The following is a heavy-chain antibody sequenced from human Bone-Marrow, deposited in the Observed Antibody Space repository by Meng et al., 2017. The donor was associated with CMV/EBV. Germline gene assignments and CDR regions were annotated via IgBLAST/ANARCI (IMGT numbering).Heavy chain of an antibody. Sequence: WVRQAPGQGLEWLGRTYYRSKWYNDYAVSVKSRITINPDTSKNQFSLQLNSVTPEDTAVYYCAKEGTDAFDIWGQGTMVTVSS. V-gene: IGHV6-1*01. J-gene: IGHJ3*02. CDR3: AKEGTDAFDI. D-gene: IGHD3-10*01. CDR2: TYYRSKWYN.